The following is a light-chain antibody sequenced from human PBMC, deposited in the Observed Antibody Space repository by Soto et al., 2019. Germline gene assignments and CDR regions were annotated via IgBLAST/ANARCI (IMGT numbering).Light chain of an antibody. CDR3: NSYREDHPRFYV. V-gene: IGLV2-14*03. J-gene: IGLJ1*01. CDR2: DVG. CDR1: HSDIVNYNY. Sequence: QSVLTQPASVSGSPGQSITISCTGTHSDIVNYNYVSWYQHLPGKAPKLMIYDVGSRPSGVSSRFSGPKSGNTASLAISGLQAEDEADYYCNSYREDHPRFYVFGTGTKVTVL.